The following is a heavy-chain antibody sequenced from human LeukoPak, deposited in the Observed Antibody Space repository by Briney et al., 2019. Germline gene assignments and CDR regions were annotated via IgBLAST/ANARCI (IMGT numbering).Heavy chain of an antibody. Sequence: GGSLRLSCTGSGFTFGHYAMRWVRQAPGKGLEGVGFIGNKSYCGITEYAASVKGSFTISRDDSKSIAYLQMNSLKTEDTAVYFCSAGDFWSGYSTYNYNYYMDVWGKGTTVTVSS. D-gene: IGHD3-3*01. V-gene: IGHV3-49*04. J-gene: IGHJ6*03. CDR3: SAGDFWSGYSTYNYNYYMDV. CDR1: GFTFGHYA. CDR2: IGNKSYCGIT.